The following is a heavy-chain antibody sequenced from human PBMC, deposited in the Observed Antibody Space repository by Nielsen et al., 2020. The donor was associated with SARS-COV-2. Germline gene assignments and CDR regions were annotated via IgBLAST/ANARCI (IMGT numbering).Heavy chain of an antibody. Sequence: SVKVSCKASGYTFTSYAMHWVRQAPGQRLEWMGWINAGNGNTKYSQKFQGRVTITRDTSASTAYMELSSLRSEDTAVYYCARSGRGWLGIIDYWGQGTLVTVSS. V-gene: IGHV1-3*01. CDR2: INAGNGNT. D-gene: IGHD6-19*01. CDR1: GYTFTSYA. J-gene: IGHJ4*02. CDR3: ARSGRGWLGIIDY.